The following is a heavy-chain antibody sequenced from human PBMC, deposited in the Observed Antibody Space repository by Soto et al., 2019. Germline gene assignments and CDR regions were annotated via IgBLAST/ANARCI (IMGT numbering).Heavy chain of an antibody. Sequence: PSETLSLTCTVSGGSISSYYWSWIRQPPGKGLEWIGYIYYSGSTNYNPSLKSRVTISVDTSKNQFSLKLSSVTAADTAVYYCARTGASYYVDGASDYFDYWGQGTLVTVSS. CDR3: ARTGASYYVDGASDYFDY. V-gene: IGHV4-59*01. CDR1: GGSISSYY. CDR2: IYYSGST. D-gene: IGHD1-26*01. J-gene: IGHJ4*02.